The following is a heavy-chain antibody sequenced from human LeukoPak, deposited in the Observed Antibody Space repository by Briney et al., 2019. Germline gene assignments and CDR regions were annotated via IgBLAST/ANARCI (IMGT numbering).Heavy chain of an antibody. Sequence: SETLSLTCTVSGGSISSGSYYWSWIRQPAGKGLEWIGRIYTSGSTNYNPSLKSRVTISVDTSKNQFSLKLSSVTAADTAVYYCARGDRITMIVEGAFDIWGQGTMVTVSS. D-gene: IGHD3-22*01. CDR2: IYTSGST. CDR3: ARGDRITMIVEGAFDI. J-gene: IGHJ3*02. V-gene: IGHV4-61*02. CDR1: GGSISSGSYY.